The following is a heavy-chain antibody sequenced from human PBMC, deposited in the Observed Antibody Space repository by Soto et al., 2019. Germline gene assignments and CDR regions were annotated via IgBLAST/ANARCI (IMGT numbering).Heavy chain of an antibody. CDR1: GYTFTSYA. Sequence: QVQLVQSGAEVKKPGASVKVSCKASGYTFTSYAMHWVRQAPGQRLEWMGWINAGNGNTKYSQKFQGRVTITRDTSASTAYMELSSLRSEDTAVYYCARVRGNYLTPFNWFDPWGQGTLVTVSS. CDR3: ARVRGNYLTPFNWFDP. V-gene: IGHV1-3*01. CDR2: INAGNGNT. J-gene: IGHJ5*02. D-gene: IGHD1-7*01.